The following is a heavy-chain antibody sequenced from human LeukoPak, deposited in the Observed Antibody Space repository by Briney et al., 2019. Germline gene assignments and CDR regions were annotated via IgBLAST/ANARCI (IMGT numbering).Heavy chain of an antibody. J-gene: IGHJ4*02. D-gene: IGHD6-19*01. V-gene: IGHV4-59*08. CDR2: IYYTGGT. Sequence: SETLSLTCTVSGGSIGSDYWTWIRQPPGKGLEYIGYIYYTGGTNYNPSLKSRVTISVDTSKNQFSLKLSSVTAADTAMYFCAKYGNSGWVIDNWGQGTLVTVSS. CDR1: GGSIGSDY. CDR3: AKYGNSGWVIDN.